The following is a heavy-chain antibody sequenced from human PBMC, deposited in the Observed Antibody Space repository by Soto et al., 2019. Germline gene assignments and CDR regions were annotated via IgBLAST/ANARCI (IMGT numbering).Heavy chain of an antibody. CDR3: ARKDGDYLAFDL. CDR2: ISGFNGNT. V-gene: IGHV1-18*01. D-gene: IGHD4-17*01. Sequence: QVQLVQSGAEVKKPGASVKVSCKASGYTFTSYGISWVRQAPGQGLEWMGWISGFNGNTNNAQNLQGRLTMTTDTSTSTAYMEMRRLRAYDTAVYYCARKDGDYLAFDLWGEGTRGTVAS. J-gene: IGHJ3*01. CDR1: GYTFTSYG.